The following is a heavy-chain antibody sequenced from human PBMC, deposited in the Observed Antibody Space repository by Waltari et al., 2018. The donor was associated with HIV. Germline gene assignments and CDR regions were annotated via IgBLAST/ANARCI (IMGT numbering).Heavy chain of an antibody. CDR3: AREALYDSSGYYFDY. J-gene: IGHJ4*02. Sequence: EVQLVESGGGVVHPVGYLRLSCAASGFTFNNYWMTWVRQAPGKGLEWVANIKQDESEKYYVDSLKGRFTISRDNAKNSLFLQMNSLRVEDTTVYYCAREALYDSSGYYFDYWGQGTLVTVSS. CDR2: IKQDESEK. D-gene: IGHD3-22*01. CDR1: GFTFNNYW. V-gene: IGHV3-7*01.